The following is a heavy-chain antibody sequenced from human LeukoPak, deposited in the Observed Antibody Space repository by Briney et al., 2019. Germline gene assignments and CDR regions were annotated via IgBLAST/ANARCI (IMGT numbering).Heavy chain of an antibody. Sequence: SETLSLTCTVSGGSISSSSNYWGWIRQPPGQGLEWIGSIYYSGSTYYNPSLKSRVTISVDTSKNQFSLKLSSVTAADTAVYYCARDQVVPGSAIWFDPWGQGTLVTVSS. V-gene: IGHV4-39*07. J-gene: IGHJ5*02. D-gene: IGHD2-2*01. CDR3: ARDQVVPGSAIWFDP. CDR1: GGSISSSSNY. CDR2: IYYSGST.